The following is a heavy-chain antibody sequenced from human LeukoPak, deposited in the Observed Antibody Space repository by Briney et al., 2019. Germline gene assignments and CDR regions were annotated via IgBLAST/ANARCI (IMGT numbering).Heavy chain of an antibody. CDR3: ARAYSGYENYYYYYYMDV. CDR1: GSTFDDYG. D-gene: IGHD5-12*01. J-gene: IGHJ6*03. CDR2: INWNGGNT. V-gene: IGHV3-20*04. Sequence: GGSLRLSCAASGSTFDDYGMSWVRQAPGEGLEWVSGINWNGGNTGYADSVKGRFTISRDNAKNSLYLQMNSLRAEDTALYYCARAYSGYENYYYYYYMDVWGKGTTVTVSS.